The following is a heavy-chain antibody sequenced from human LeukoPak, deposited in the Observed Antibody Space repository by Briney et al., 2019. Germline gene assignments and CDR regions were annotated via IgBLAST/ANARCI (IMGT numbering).Heavy chain of an antibody. CDR2: ISGSGTST. CDR1: GFTFSSYA. Sequence: GGSLRLSCVASGFTFSSYAMNWVRQAPGKGLEWVSGISGSGTSTYYADSVKGRFTISRDNSKNTLFLQMNSLRAEDTAVYYCASPYCSSTSCVDYWGQGTLVTVPS. D-gene: IGHD2-2*01. V-gene: IGHV3-23*01. J-gene: IGHJ4*02. CDR3: ASPYCSSTSCVDY.